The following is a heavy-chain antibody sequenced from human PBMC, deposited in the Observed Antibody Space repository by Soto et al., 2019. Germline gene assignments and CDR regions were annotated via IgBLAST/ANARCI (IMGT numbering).Heavy chain of an antibody. CDR2: FIPIFGTA. Sequence: QVQLVQSGAEVKKPGSSVKVSCKASGGTFSDYGINWVRQAPGQGLEWMGGFIPIFGTANYAQKFQGRVTITADESTSTAYMELSSLGSEDTAVYYCARGWDHYDSSGLRTWFDPWGQGTLVTVSS. D-gene: IGHD3-22*01. V-gene: IGHV1-69*01. J-gene: IGHJ5*02. CDR1: GGTFSDYG. CDR3: ARGWDHYDSSGLRTWFDP.